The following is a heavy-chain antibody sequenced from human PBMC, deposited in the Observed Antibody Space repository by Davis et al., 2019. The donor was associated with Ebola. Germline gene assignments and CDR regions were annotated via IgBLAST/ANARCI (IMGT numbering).Heavy chain of an antibody. J-gene: IGHJ4*02. CDR1: GYTFTSYY. V-gene: IGHV1-46*01. CDR2: INPNSDIK. Sequence: ASVKVSCKASGYTFTSYYMHWVRQAPGQGLEWMGIINPNSDIKSYAQRFQGRVTMTRDTSTSTVYMDLSSLRSDDTAVYYCARGRALHDSGGNSGFDFWGQGMLVTVSS. CDR3: ARGRALHDSGGNSGFDF. D-gene: IGHD4-23*01.